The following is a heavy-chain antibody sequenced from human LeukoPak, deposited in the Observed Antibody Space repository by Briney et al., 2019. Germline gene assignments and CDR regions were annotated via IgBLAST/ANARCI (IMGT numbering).Heavy chain of an antibody. CDR1: GFTFRSYA. J-gene: IGHJ4*02. Sequence: PGGSLRLSCAASGFTFRSYAMNWVHQAPGKGLEWVSTISASGSYIFYADSVRARFTISRDDSNNSLHLQMDSLRAEDTAVYYCAKGCEGVVVITTPDYWGQGTLVTVSS. CDR3: AKGCEGVVVITTPDY. V-gene: IGHV3-21*01. D-gene: IGHD3-22*01. CDR2: ISASGSYI.